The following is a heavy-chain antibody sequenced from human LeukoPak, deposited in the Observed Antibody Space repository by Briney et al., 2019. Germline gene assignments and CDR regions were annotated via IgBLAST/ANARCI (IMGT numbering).Heavy chain of an antibody. CDR3: AKRIGYSSGWYYGFDY. V-gene: IGHV3-23*01. CDR1: GFTFSSYA. CDR2: ISGSGGST. J-gene: IGHJ4*02. Sequence: PGGSLRLSRAASGFTFSSYAMSWVRQAPGKGLEWVSAISGSGGSTYYADSVKGRFTISRDNSKNTLYLQMNSLRAEDTAVYYCAKRIGYSSGWYYGFDYWGQGTLVTVSS. D-gene: IGHD6-19*01.